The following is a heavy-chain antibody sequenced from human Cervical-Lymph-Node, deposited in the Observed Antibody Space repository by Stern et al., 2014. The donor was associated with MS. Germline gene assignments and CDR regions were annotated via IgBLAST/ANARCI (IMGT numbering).Heavy chain of an antibody. Sequence: VQLLESGGGVVQPGRSLRLYCAASGFTFSSYAMHWVRQAPGKGLEWVAVISYDGSNKYYADSVKGRFTISRDNSKNTLYLQMNSLRAEDTAVYYCAREGYYGGSRWYFDLWGRGTLVTVSS. J-gene: IGHJ2*01. CDR1: GFTFSSYA. CDR3: AREGYYGGSRWYFDL. V-gene: IGHV3-30*01. CDR2: ISYDGSNK. D-gene: IGHD3-3*01.